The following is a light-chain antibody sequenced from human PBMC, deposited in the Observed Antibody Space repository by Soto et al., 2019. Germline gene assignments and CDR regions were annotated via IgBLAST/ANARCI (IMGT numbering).Light chain of an antibody. Sequence: DIQMTQSPSTLSASVGDRVTITCRASQSISSWLAWYQQKSGKAPKLLIYDASSLESGVPSRFSGSGSGTEFTLTISSLQPDDFATYYCQQYNSYSPTFGQGDKREIK. CDR3: QQYNSYSPT. CDR1: QSISSW. J-gene: IGKJ2*01. CDR2: DAS. V-gene: IGKV1-5*01.